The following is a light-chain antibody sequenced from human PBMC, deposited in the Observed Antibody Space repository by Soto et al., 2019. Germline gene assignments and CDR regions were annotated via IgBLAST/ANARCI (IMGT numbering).Light chain of an antibody. CDR1: QAINNN. J-gene: IGKJ1*01. CDR2: GAS. V-gene: IGKV3-15*01. Sequence: VLTQAPDTLSVSPGERATLSCRASQAINNNVAWYQMKDGQVPRLLIYGASTRAADVPARFSGGGSGTEFNLTISRLQSEDFAEYQCQQYNNWTQTFGQGTKVDIK. CDR3: QQYNNWTQT.